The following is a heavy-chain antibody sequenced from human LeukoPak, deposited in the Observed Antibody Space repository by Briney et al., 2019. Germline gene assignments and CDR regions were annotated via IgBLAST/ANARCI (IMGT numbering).Heavy chain of an antibody. D-gene: IGHD6-6*01. CDR3: ATLTRLTTKYSSSSSSQHWFDP. V-gene: IGHV4-34*01. CDR2: INHSGST. Sequence: PSETLSLTCAVYGGSFSGYYWSWIRQPPGKGLEWIGEINHSGSTNYNPSLKSRVTISVDTSKNQFSLKLSSVTAADTAVYYCATLTRLTTKYSSSSSSQHWFDPWGQGTLVTVSS. J-gene: IGHJ5*02. CDR1: GGSFSGYY.